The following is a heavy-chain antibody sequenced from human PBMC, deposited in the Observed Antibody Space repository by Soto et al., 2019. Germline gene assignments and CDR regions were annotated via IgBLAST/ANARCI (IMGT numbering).Heavy chain of an antibody. CDR3: ARGACSYGKFDP. CDR2: INHSGST. Sequence: QPPGKGLEWIGEINHSGSTNYNPSLKSRVTISVDTSKNQFSLKLSSVTAADTAVYYCARGACSYGKFDPSGQGTLVSVSS. J-gene: IGHJ5*02. V-gene: IGHV4-34*01. D-gene: IGHD5-18*01.